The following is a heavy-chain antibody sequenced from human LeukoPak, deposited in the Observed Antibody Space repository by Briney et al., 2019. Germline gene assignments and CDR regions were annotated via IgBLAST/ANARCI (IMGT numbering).Heavy chain of an antibody. J-gene: IGHJ4*02. CDR3: AREGTQSRYYYDSSASDY. V-gene: IGHV4-38-2*02. CDR2: IYHSGST. D-gene: IGHD3-22*01. Sequence: PSETLSLTCTVSGYSISSGYYWGWIRQPPGKGLEWIGSIYHSGSTYYNPSLKSRVTISVDTSKNQFSLKLSSVTAADTAVYYCAREGTQSRYYYDSSASDYWGQGTLVTVSS. CDR1: GYSISSGYY.